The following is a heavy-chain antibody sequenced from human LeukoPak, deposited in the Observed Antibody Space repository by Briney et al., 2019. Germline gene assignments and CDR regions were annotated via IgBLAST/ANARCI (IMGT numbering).Heavy chain of an antibody. CDR2: IYHSGST. V-gene: IGHV4-4*02. D-gene: IGHD3-3*01. Sequence: SGTLSLTCAVSGGSISSSNWWSWVRQPPGKGLAWIGEIYHSGSTNYNPSLKSRVTISVDKSKNQFSLKLSSVTAADTAVYYCARLVGYDFWSGYYWDYWGQGTLVTVSS. CDR3: ARLVGYDFWSGYYWDY. J-gene: IGHJ4*02. CDR1: GGSISSSNW.